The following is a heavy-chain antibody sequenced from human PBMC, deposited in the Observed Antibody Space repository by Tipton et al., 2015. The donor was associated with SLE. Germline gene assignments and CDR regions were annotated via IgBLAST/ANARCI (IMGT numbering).Heavy chain of an antibody. V-gene: IGHV3-30*04. CDR2: ISYDGSNK. CDR3: ARGYDFWSGYYTSPLYFDY. D-gene: IGHD3-3*01. J-gene: IGHJ4*02. CDR1: GFTFSSYA. Sequence: SLRLSCAASGFTFSSYAMHWVRQAPGKGLEWVAVISYDGSNKYYADSVKGLFTISRDNSKKTLYLQMNSLRAEDTAVYYCARGYDFWSGYYTSPLYFDYWGQGTLVTVSS.